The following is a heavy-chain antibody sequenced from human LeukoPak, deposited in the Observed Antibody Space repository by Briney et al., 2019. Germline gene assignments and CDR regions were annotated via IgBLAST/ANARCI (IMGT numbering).Heavy chain of an antibody. Sequence: SETLSLTCTVSGGSISSSSYYWGWIRQPPGKGLEWIGSIYYSGSTYYNPSLKSRVTISVDTSKNQFSLKLSSVTAADTAVYYCARASDSSSWYRLDYFDYWGQGTLVTVSS. D-gene: IGHD6-13*01. J-gene: IGHJ4*02. CDR1: GGSISSSSYY. V-gene: IGHV4-39*07. CDR3: ARASDSSSWYRLDYFDY. CDR2: IYYSGST.